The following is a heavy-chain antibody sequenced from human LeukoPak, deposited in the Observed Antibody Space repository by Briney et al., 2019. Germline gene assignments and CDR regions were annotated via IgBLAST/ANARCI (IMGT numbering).Heavy chain of an antibody. CDR1: GFSFSGYA. CDR3: AKDISGYYRPFDY. V-gene: IGHV3-23*01. Sequence: PGGSLRLSCAASGFSFSGYAMSWVRQAPGKGLEWVSSISGSGSHTYHADSVKGRFTISRDNSKNTLYLLMNSLRAEDTAVYYCAKDISGYYRPFDYWGQGTLVTVSS. J-gene: IGHJ4*02. D-gene: IGHD3-22*01. CDR2: ISGSGSHT.